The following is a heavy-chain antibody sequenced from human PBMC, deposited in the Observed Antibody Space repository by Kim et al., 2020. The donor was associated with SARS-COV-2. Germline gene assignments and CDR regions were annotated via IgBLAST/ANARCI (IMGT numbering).Heavy chain of an antibody. CDR2: IRSKAYGGTT. CDR1: GFTFGDYA. V-gene: IGHV3-49*04. CDR3: TRVRGVIWGSWDPKFDY. J-gene: IGHJ4*02. Sequence: GGSLRLSCTASGFTFGDYAMSWVRQAPGKGLEWVGFIRSKAYGGTTEYAASVKGRFTISRDDSKSIAYLQMNSLKTEDTAVYYCTRVRGVIWGSWDPKFDYWGQGTLVTVSS. D-gene: IGHD3-10*01.